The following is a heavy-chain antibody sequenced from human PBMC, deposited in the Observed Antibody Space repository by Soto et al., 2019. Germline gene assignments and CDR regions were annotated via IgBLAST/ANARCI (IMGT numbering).Heavy chain of an antibody. D-gene: IGHD4-17*01. CDR3: ARDGDYGDYVEDAFDI. J-gene: IGHJ3*02. V-gene: IGHV1-69*04. CDR2: IIPILGIA. Sequence: SVKVSCKASGGTFSSYTISWVRQAPGQGLEWMGRIIPILGIANYAQKFQGRVTITADKSTSTAYMELSSLRSEDTAVYYCARDGDYGDYVEDAFDIWGQGTMVTVSS. CDR1: GGTFSSYT.